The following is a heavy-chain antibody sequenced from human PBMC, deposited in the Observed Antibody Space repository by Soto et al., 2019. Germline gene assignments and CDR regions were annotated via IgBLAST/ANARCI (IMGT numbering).Heavy chain of an antibody. CDR3: ARHRPSVWFGELLGHFDY. D-gene: IGHD3-10*01. CDR2: IYYSGST. CDR1: GGSISSYY. Sequence: SETLSLTCTVSGGSISSYYWSWIRQPPGKGLEWIGYIYYSGSTYYNPSLKSRVTISVDTSKNQFSLKLSSVTAADTAVYYCARHRPSVWFGELLGHFDYWGQGTLVTVSS. V-gene: IGHV4-59*08. J-gene: IGHJ4*02.